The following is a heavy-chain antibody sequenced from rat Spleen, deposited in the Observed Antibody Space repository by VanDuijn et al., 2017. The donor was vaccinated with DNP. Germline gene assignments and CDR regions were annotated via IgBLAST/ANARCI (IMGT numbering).Heavy chain of an antibody. CDR3: TTTYPRGY. CDR2: ITNSGGST. Sequence: EVQLVESGGGLVQPGRSLKLSCAASGFTFSNYGMAWVRQAPTKGLEWVASITNSGGSTYYRDSVKGRFTISRDNAKSTLYLQMDSLRSEDTATYYCTTTYPRGYWGQGVMVTVSS. J-gene: IGHJ2*01. V-gene: IGHV5-27*01. D-gene: IGHD1-4*01. CDR1: GFTFSNYG.